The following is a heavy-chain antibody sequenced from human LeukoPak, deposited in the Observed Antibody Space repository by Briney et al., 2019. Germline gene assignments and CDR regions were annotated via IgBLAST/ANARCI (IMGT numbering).Heavy chain of an antibody. J-gene: IGHJ4*02. CDR2: ISSSSSYT. CDR1: GFTFSDYY. V-gene: IGHV3-11*06. CDR3: ARVDYYDSSGYSTYYFDY. D-gene: IGHD3-22*01. Sequence: GGSLRLSCAASGFTFSDYYMSWIRQAPGRGLEWVSYISSSSSYTNYADSVKGRFTISRDNAKNSLYLQMNSLGAEDTAVYYCARVDYYDSSGYSTYYFDYWGQGTLVTVSS.